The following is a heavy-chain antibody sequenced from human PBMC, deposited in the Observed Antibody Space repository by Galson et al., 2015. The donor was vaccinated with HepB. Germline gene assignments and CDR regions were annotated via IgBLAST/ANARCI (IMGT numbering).Heavy chain of an antibody. CDR2: ISSSSSYI. V-gene: IGHV3-21*01. CDR3: ARDSFICSSTSCLPGGNWFDP. J-gene: IGHJ5*02. D-gene: IGHD2-2*01. Sequence: SLRLSCAASGFTFSSYSMNWVRQAPGKGLEWVSSISSSSSYIYYADSVKGRFTISRDNAKNSLYLQMNSLRAEDTAVYYCARDSFICSSTSCLPGGNWFDPWGQGTLVTVSS. CDR1: GFTFSSYS.